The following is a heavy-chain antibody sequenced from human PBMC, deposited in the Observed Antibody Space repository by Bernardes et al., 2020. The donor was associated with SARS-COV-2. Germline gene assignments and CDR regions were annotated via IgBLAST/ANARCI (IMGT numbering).Heavy chain of an antibody. Sequence: ASVKVSCKASGYTFTGYYLHWVRQAPGQGLEWMGWINPKSGGTNYAQKFQGRVTMTRDTSISTAYMELSSLRSDDTATYYCAREGYNYGYRAFGGQTGGFDYWGQGTLVTVSS. CDR2: INPKSGGT. CDR3: AREGYNYGYRAFGGQTGGFDY. J-gene: IGHJ4*02. D-gene: IGHD5-18*01. CDR1: GYTFTGYY. V-gene: IGHV1-2*02.